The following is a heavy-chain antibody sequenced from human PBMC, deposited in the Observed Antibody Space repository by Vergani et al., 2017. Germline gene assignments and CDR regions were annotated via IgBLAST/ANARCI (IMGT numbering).Heavy chain of an antibody. CDR3: ARGRSYYDFWSGYGNYFDY. V-gene: IGHV4-34*01. CDR2: INHSGST. J-gene: IGHJ4*02. D-gene: IGHD3-3*01. Sequence: QVQLQQWGAGLLKPSETLSLTCAVYGGSFSGYYWSWIRQPPGKGLEWSGEINHSGSTNYNPSLKSRVTISVDTTKNQFSLKLSSVTAADTAVYYCARGRSYYDFWSGYGNYFDYWGQGTLVTVSS. CDR1: GGSFSGYY.